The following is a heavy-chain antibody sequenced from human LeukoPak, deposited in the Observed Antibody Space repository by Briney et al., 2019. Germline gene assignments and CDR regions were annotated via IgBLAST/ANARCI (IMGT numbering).Heavy chain of an antibody. D-gene: IGHD3-10*01. Sequence: PGGSLRLSCAASGFTFSSYWMHWVRQAPGKGLVWVSRINPDGSRTSYADSVKGRFTISRDNAKDTLYLQMNSLRAEDTAVYYCARELAGHYYGSGSSFDYWGQGTLVTVSS. J-gene: IGHJ4*02. CDR1: GFTFSSYW. V-gene: IGHV3-74*01. CDR2: INPDGSRT. CDR3: ARELAGHYYGSGSSFDY.